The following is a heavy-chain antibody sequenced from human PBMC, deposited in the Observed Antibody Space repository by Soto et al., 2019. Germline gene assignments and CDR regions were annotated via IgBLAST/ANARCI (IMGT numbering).Heavy chain of an antibody. V-gene: IGHV3-30-3*01. CDR3: ASTRYGDYVAFDI. Sequence: GGSLRLSCAASGFTFSSYAMQWVRQAPGKGLEWVAVISYDGSNKYYADSVKGRFTISRDNSKNTLYLQMNSLRAEDTAVYYCASTRYGDYVAFDIWGQGTMVTVSS. CDR1: GFTFSSYA. D-gene: IGHD4-17*01. CDR2: ISYDGSNK. J-gene: IGHJ3*02.